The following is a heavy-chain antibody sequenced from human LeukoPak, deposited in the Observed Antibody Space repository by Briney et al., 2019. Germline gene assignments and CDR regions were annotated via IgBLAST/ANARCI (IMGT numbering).Heavy chain of an antibody. CDR3: ARDSVYYDSSVYYYWGAFDI. J-gene: IGHJ3*02. V-gene: IGHV3-7*01. CDR2: IKQDGSEK. Sequence: GGSLRLSCAASGFTFSSYWMSWVRQAPGKGLEWVANIKQDGSEKYYVDSVKGRFTISRDNAKNSLYLQMNSLRVEDTTVYYCARDSVYYDSSVYYYWGAFDIWGKGTMVTVSS. CDR1: GFTFSSYW. D-gene: IGHD3-22*01.